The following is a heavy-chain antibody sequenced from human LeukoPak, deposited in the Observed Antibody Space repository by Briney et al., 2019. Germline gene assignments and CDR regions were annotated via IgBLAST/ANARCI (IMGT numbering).Heavy chain of an antibody. CDR3: AKDASVGYCSSTSCSYYYYYMDV. CDR2: ISGSGGST. Sequence: GGSLRLSCAAPGFTFSSYGMSWVRQAPGKGLEWVSAISGSGGSTYYADSVKGRFTISRDNSKNTLYLQMNSLRAEDTAVYYCAKDASVGYCSSTSCSYYYYYMDVWGKGTTVTISS. D-gene: IGHD2-2*01. CDR1: GFTFSSYG. J-gene: IGHJ6*03. V-gene: IGHV3-23*01.